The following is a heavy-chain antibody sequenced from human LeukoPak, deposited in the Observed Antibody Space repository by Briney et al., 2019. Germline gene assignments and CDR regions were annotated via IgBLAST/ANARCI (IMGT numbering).Heavy chain of an antibody. CDR1: GGSISSGGYY. CDR2: IYYSGST. V-gene: IGHV4-31*03. D-gene: IGHD2-15*01. Sequence: SETLSLTCTVSGGSISSGGYYWSWIRQHPGKGLEWIGYIYYSGSTYYNPSLKSRVTISVDTSKNQFSLKLSSVTAADTAVYYCARVVVVAATRYYYYYYGMDVWGQGTTVTVSS. CDR3: ARVVVVAATRYYYYYYGMDV. J-gene: IGHJ6*02.